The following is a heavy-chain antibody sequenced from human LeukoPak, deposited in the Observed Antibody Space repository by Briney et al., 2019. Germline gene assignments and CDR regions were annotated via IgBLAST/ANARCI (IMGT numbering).Heavy chain of an antibody. V-gene: IGHV3-48*01. CDR2: ISSSSGTI. D-gene: IGHD6-13*01. CDR3: ARRLTASGKHYFDY. J-gene: IGHJ4*02. CDR1: GFTFSTYN. Sequence: GGSLPLSCPASGFTFSTYNMNCVRQAPAKGLAWVAYISSSSGTIYYADSVQGRFTISRDNAKNSLYLQMNSLRAEDTAVYYCARRLTASGKHYFDYWGQGTLVTVSS.